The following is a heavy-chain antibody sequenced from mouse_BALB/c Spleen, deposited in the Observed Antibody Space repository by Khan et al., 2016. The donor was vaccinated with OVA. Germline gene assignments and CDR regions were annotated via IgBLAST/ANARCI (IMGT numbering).Heavy chain of an antibody. D-gene: IGHD1-1*01. CDR2: ISGDSNTI. Sequence: EVQLVESGGGLVQPGGSRKLSCAASGFTFNSYGMHWIRQAPEKGLEWVAYISGDSNTIHYADTVKGRFTISRDIPKNTLFLQMTILMSEDTAMYYCATSYFYGYYFDYWGPGTTLTVS. V-gene: IGHV5-17*02. CDR3: ATSYFYGYYFDY. J-gene: IGHJ2*01. CDR1: GFTFNSYG.